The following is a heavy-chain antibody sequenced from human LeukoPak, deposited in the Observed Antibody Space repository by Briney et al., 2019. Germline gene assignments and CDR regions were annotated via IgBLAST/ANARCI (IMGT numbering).Heavy chain of an antibody. CDR2: IHSADSNT. J-gene: IGHJ4*02. D-gene: IGHD4-17*01. Sequence: GESLQISCKDSGYSFTNYWIGWVRQMPGKGLEWMGIIHSADSNTKYSPSFQGQVTISADKSISTAYLQWSGLKASDTAMYYCAGARHGDYRWDYWGQGTLVTVSS. V-gene: IGHV5-51*01. CDR3: AGARHGDYRWDY. CDR1: GYSFTNYW.